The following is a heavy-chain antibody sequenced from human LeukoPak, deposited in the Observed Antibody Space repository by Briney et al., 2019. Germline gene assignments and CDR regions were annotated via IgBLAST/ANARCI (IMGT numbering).Heavy chain of an antibody. V-gene: IGHV4-34*01. CDR2: INHSGST. CDR1: GGSFSGYY. CDR3: ARVILRLLFQH. J-gene: IGHJ1*01. D-gene: IGHD3-10*01. Sequence: SETLSLTCAVYGGSFSGYYWSWIRQPPGKGLEWIGEINHSGSTNYNPSLKSRVTISVDTSKNQFSLKLSSVTAADTAVYYCARVILRLLFQHWGQGTLVTVSS.